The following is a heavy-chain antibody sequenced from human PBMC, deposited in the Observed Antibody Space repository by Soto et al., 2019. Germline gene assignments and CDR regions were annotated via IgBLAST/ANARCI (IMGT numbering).Heavy chain of an antibody. J-gene: IGHJ4*02. CDR3: AKENDD. CDR2: ISGSTGST. Sequence: EVQLLESGGGLVQPGGSLKLSWAASGFTFSSYDMSWVRQAPGKGLEWVSTISGSTGSTYYADSVKGRFTISRDSSKSTLYLQMDSLRAEDTAVYYCAKENDDWGQGTLVTVSS. V-gene: IGHV3-23*01. CDR1: GFTFSSYD.